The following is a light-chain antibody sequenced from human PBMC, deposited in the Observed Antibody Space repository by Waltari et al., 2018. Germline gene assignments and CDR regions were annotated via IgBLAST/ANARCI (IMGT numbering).Light chain of an antibody. CDR1: QSVSSY. Sequence: EIVLTQSPATLSLSPGERATLSCRASQSVSSYLACYQQKPGQAPRLLIYAASNRATGIPARFSGSGSGTDFTLTIRSLEPEDFAVYYCQQRSNWPPVTFGQGTRLEIK. CDR2: AAS. V-gene: IGKV3-11*01. J-gene: IGKJ5*01. CDR3: QQRSNWPPVT.